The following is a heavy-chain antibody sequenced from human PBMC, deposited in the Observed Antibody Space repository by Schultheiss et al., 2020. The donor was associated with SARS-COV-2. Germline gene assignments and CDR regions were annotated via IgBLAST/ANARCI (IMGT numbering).Heavy chain of an antibody. CDR1: GYSISSGYY. Sequence: SQTLSLTCAVSGYSISSGYYWSWIRQPPGKGLEWIGYIYYSGSTYYNPSLKSRVTISVDRSKNQFSLKLSSVTAADTAVYYCARAASTSSWVPTRVLRAPVAFDIWGQGTMVTVSS. V-gene: IGHV4-38-2*01. CDR2: IYYSGST. CDR3: ARAASTSSWVPTRVLRAPVAFDI. D-gene: IGHD2-15*01. J-gene: IGHJ3*02.